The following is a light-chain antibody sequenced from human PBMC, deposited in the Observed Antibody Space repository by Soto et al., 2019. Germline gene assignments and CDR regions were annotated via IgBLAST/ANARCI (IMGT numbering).Light chain of an antibody. CDR2: RAS. V-gene: IGKV1-5*01. CDR3: QQYQSYLS. Sequence: DIQMTQSPSTLSGSVGDRVTITCRASQTISSWLAWYQQKPGKAPNLLIYRASTLESGVPSRFSGSGSGTEFTLTISSLQPDDFATYFCQQYQSYLSFAGGTKVDIK. J-gene: IGKJ4*01. CDR1: QTISSW.